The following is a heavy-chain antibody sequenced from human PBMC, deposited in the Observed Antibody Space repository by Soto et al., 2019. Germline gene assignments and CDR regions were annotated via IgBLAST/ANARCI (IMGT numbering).Heavy chain of an antibody. J-gene: IGHJ2*01. D-gene: IGHD1-26*01. V-gene: IGHV4-30-4*01. Sequence: PSETLSLTCTVSGGSFSSGRYYWSWMRQPPGMGLEWIGYIYNSGSTLYSPSLKSRVTMSVDTSKNQFSLKLSSVTAADTAVYYCAAFLGAHWYFDLWGRGTLVTVSS. CDR3: AAFLGAHWYFDL. CDR1: GGSFSSGRYY. CDR2: IYNSGST.